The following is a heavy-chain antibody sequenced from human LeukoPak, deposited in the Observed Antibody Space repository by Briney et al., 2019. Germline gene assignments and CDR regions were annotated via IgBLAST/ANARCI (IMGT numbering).Heavy chain of an antibody. Sequence: ASVKVSCKASGYTITSYGISWVRQAPGQGLEWMGWISAYNDNTNYAQKLQGRVTMTTDTSTSTAYMELRSLRSDDTAVYYCASAPQGSGYHYYYYGMGVWGQGTTVTVSS. CDR1: GYTITSYG. CDR3: ASAPQGSGYHYYYYGMGV. CDR2: ISAYNDNT. D-gene: IGHD3-22*01. V-gene: IGHV1-18*04. J-gene: IGHJ6*02.